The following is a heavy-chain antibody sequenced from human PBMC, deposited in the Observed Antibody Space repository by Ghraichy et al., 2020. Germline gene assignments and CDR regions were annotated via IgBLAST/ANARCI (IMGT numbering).Heavy chain of an antibody. CDR3: ASPTMVRGVIHPLEYGIDV. D-gene: IGHD3-10*01. J-gene: IGHJ6*02. CDR1: GYSFTSYW. Sequence: GESLNISCKGSGYSFTSYWIGWVRQMPGKGLEWMGIIYPGDSDTRYSPSFQGQVTISADKSISTAYLQWSSLKASDTAMYYCASPTMVRGVIHPLEYGIDVWGQGTTVTVSS. CDR2: IYPGDSDT. V-gene: IGHV5-51*01.